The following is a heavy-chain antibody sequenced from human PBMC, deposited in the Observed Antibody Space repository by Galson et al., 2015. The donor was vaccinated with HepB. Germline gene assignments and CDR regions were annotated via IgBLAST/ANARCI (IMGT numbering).Heavy chain of an antibody. CDR1: GYTFTSYY. CDR3: ARGDSSGWYPFDD. V-gene: IGHV1-46*03. CDR2: INPSGGST. J-gene: IGHJ4*02. Sequence: SVKVSCKASGYTFTSYYMHWVRQAPGQGLEWMGIINPSGGSTSYAQKFQGRVTMTRDTSTSTVYMELSNLRSEDTAVYYCARGDSSGWYPFDDWGQGTLVTVSS. D-gene: IGHD6-19*01.